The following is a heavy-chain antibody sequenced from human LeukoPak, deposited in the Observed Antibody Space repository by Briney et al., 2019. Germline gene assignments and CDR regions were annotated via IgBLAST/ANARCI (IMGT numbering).Heavy chain of an antibody. CDR3: ARDHSGEWGLLSGWWFDP. D-gene: IGHD1-26*01. CDR1: GGTFSSYA. V-gene: IGHV1-69*13. Sequence: ASVKVSCKASGGTFSSYAISWVRQAPGQGLEWMGGIIPIFGTANYAQKFQGRVTITADESTSTAYMELSSLRSEDTAVYYCARDHSGEWGLLSGWWFDPWGQGTLVTVSS. CDR2: IIPIFGTA. J-gene: IGHJ5*02.